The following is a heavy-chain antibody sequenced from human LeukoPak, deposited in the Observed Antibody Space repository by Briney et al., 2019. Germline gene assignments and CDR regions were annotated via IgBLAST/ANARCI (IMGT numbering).Heavy chain of an antibody. J-gene: IGHJ4*02. CDR1: GFTFSSYW. D-gene: IGHD6-13*01. CDR3: ARLAAAGFDH. CDR2: IKHDGSEN. V-gene: IGHV3-7*01. Sequence: GGSLRLSCAASGFTFSSYWMSWVRQAPGKGLEWVANIKHDGSENYYVDAVKGRFTISRDNAKNSLYLQMNSLRAEDTAVSFCARLAAAGFDHWGQGTLVTVSS.